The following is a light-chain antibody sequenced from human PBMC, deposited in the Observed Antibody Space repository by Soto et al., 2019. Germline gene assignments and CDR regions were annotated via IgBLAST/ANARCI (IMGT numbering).Light chain of an antibody. Sequence: QSALTQPASVSGSPGQSITISCTGTRSDVGSYNLVSWYPPHPGKAPKITIYEASKRPSGVSNRLSGHNSGNTASMTISGLQAEEEADYYCCSYAGRGVFGTGTKVTVL. CDR2: EAS. CDR3: CSYAGRGV. V-gene: IGLV2-23*01. J-gene: IGLJ1*01. CDR1: RSDVGSYNL.